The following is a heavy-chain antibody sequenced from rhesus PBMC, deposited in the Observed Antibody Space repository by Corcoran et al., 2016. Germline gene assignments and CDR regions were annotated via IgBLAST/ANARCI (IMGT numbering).Heavy chain of an antibody. CDR1: GYAISSNY. Sequence: QVQLQESGPGLVKPSETLSLTCAVSGYAISSNYWSWIRQPPWKGLEWIGYIHGSSGSTHYNPSLKSRVTISTDTSKNQFSLNLSSVTAADTAVYYCARDSLGSYFDYWGQGVLVTVSS. D-gene: IGHD1-1*01. J-gene: IGHJ4*01. V-gene: IGHV4-147*01. CDR2: IHGSSGST. CDR3: ARDSLGSYFDY.